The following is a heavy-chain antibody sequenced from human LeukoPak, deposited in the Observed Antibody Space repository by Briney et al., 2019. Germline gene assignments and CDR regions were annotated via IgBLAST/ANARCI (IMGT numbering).Heavy chain of an antibody. D-gene: IGHD6-13*01. J-gene: IGHJ3*02. Sequence: GRSLRLSCAASGFTFSNYGMHWVRQAPGKGLEWVAIISYDGSNKYYADSVKSRFTISRDNSKNTLYLQMNSLRAEDTTVYYCAKDIAMHMAAAGTLNAFDIWGQGTMVTVSS. CDR3: AKDIAMHMAAAGTLNAFDI. CDR2: ISYDGSNK. V-gene: IGHV3-30*18. CDR1: GFTFSNYG.